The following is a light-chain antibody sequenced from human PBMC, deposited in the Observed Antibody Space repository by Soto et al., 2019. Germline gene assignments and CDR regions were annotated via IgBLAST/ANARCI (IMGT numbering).Light chain of an antibody. Sequence: EIVLTQSPGTLSLSPGERATLSCRASQSVSSSYLAWYQQKPGQAPRLFIYGASSRATGIPDRFSGSGSGTDFTLTISRLEPEDFAVYYCQLCGNSRRTFGQGTKVEIK. CDR3: QLCGNSRRT. J-gene: IGKJ1*01. CDR2: GAS. V-gene: IGKV3-20*01. CDR1: QSVSSSY.